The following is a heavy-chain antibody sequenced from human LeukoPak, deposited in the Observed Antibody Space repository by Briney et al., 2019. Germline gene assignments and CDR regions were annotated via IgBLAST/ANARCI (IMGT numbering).Heavy chain of an antibody. CDR1: GGSISSGDYY. D-gene: IGHD6-19*01. J-gene: IGHJ4*02. CDR2: IYYSGST. V-gene: IGHV4-30-4*08. CDR3: ARAIAVAGTWVDY. Sequence: SETLSLTCTVSGGSISSGDYYWSWIRQPPGKGLEWIGYIYYSGSTYYNPSLKSRVTISVDTSKNQFPLKLSSVTAADTAVYYCARAIAVAGTWVDYWGQGTLVAVSS.